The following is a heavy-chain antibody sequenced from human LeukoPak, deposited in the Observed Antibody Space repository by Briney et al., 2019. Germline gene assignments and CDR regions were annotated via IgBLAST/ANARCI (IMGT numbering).Heavy chain of an antibody. J-gene: IGHJ3*01. CDR2: ISGSGGST. CDR3: VRGTRAFDV. Sequence: GGSLRLSCAASGFTFSSYAMSWVRQAPGKGLEWVSAISGSGGSTYYADSVKGRFTISRDNAQKSLYLQINSLRGDDTALYYCVRGTRAFDVWGQGTMVTVSS. V-gene: IGHV3-23*01. CDR1: GFTFSSYA.